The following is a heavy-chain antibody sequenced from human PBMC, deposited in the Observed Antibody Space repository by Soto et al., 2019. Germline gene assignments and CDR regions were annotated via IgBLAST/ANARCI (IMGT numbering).Heavy chain of an antibody. CDR3: ARQVGGYYYYYGMDV. J-gene: IGHJ6*02. Sequence: QLQLQESGPGLVKPSETLSLTCTVSGGSISSSSYYWGWIRQPPGKGLEWIGSIYYSGSTYYNPSLQSRVTISVDTSKNQFSLKLSSVTAADTAVYYCARQVGGYYYYYGMDVWGQGTTVTVSS. CDR1: GGSISSSSYY. CDR2: IYYSGST. V-gene: IGHV4-39*01.